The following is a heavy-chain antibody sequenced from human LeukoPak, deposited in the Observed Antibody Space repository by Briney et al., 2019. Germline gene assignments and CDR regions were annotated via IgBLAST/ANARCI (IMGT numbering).Heavy chain of an antibody. CDR1: GYSINNGYY. D-gene: IGHD6-13*01. V-gene: IGHV4-61*01. CDR3: ARFPAAGKGVSDAFDI. J-gene: IGHJ3*02. CDR2: IYYSGST. Sequence: SETLSLTCTVFGYSINNGYYWGWIRQPPGKGLEWIGYIYYSGSTNYNPSLKSRVTISVDTSKNQFSLKLSSVTAADTAVYYCARFPAAGKGVSDAFDIWGQGTMVTVSS.